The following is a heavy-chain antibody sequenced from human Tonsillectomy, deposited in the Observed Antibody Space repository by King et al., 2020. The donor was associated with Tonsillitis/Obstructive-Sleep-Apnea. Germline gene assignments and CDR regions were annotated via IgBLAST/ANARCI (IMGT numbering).Heavy chain of an antibody. CDR1: GFTFSSYA. J-gene: IGHJ3*02. Sequence: VQLVESGGGLVQPGGSLRLSCAASGFTFSSYAMSWFRQAPGKGLEWVSGISASGGSTYYGGSVKGRFTNSRDNSKSTLYLQMNSLRAEDTAVYYCAKGHWSGGAFDIWGLGTMVTVSS. CDR3: AKGHWSGGAFDI. CDR2: ISASGGST. D-gene: IGHD1-1*01. V-gene: IGHV3-23*04.